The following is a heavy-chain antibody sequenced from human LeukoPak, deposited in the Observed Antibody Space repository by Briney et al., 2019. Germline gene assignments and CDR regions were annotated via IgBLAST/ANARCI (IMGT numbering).Heavy chain of an antibody. CDR3: ATVVGLDY. V-gene: IGHV4-39*01. J-gene: IGHJ4*02. CDR2: IHYSGST. Sequence: WETLSLTCNVSGGSISSSGYYWGWIRQPPGKGLEWIGTIHYSGSTYYNPSLKSRVTISVDTSKNQFSLKLRSVIAADTAVYYCATVVGLDYWGQGTLVTVSS. D-gene: IGHD4-23*01. CDR1: GGSISSSGYY.